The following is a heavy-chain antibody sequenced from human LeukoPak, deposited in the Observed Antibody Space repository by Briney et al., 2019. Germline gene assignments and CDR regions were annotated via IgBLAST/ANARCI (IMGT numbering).Heavy chain of an antibody. CDR2: ISGSGGST. J-gene: IGHJ6*02. D-gene: IGHD4-17*01. CDR3: AKDLHGDYPYYGMDV. V-gene: IGHV3-23*01. CDR1: GFTFSSYA. Sequence: GGSLRLSCAASGFTFSSYAMSWVRQAPGKGLEWVSAISGSGGSTYYADSVKGRFTISRDNSKNTLYLQMNSLRTEDTAVYYCAKDLHGDYPYYGMDVWGQGTTVTVSS.